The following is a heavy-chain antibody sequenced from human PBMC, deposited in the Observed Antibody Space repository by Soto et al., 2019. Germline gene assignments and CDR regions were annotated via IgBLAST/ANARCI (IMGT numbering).Heavy chain of an antibody. CDR1: SGSVSSGSHY. CDR2: IYYSGSI. CDR3: ARGYISSWYWFDL. V-gene: IGHV4-61*01. Sequence: SETLSLTCTVSSGSVSSGSHYWSWIRQPPGKRLEWIGYIYYSGSINYNPSLKSRVTISADTSKNQFSLKLSSVTAADTAVYFCARGYISSWYWFDLWGRGTLVTVSS. J-gene: IGHJ2*01. D-gene: IGHD6-13*01.